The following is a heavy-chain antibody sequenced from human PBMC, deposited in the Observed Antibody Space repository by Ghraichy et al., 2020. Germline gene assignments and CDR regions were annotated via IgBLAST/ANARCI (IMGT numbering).Heavy chain of an antibody. CDR3: ARAKWEPPIYYYYYYMDV. V-gene: IGHV3-48*03. J-gene: IGHJ6*03. Sequence: GESLNISCAASGFTFSSYEMNWVRQAPGKGLEWVSYISSSGSTIYYADSVKGRFTISRNNAKNSQYLQMNSLRAEDTAGYYCARAKWEPPIYYYYYYMDVWGKGTTVTVSS. D-gene: IGHD1-26*01. CDR1: GFTFSSYE. CDR2: ISSSGSTI.